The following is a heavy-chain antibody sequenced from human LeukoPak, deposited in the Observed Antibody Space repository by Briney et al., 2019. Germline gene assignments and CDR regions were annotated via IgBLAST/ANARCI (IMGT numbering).Heavy chain of an antibody. V-gene: IGHV3-11*01. Sequence: GGSLRLFCGTSGFPFSDYYMCWMRPSHGPGLHLVSYISSSGSTIYYADSVKGRFTISRDNAKNSLYLQMNSLRAEDTAVYYCARDPTMVRGAYTGYFDYWGQGTLVTVSS. D-gene: IGHD3-10*01. J-gene: IGHJ4*02. CDR2: ISSSGSTI. CDR1: GFPFSDYY. CDR3: ARDPTMVRGAYTGYFDY.